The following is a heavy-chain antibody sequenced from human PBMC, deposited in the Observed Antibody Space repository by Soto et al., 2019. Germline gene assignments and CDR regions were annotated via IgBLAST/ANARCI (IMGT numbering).Heavy chain of an antibody. CDR3: VRPDFTYDNSGDDT. V-gene: IGHV3-73*01. Sequence: GGSLRLSCAASGFTFSGSAMHWVRQASGKGLEWVGRISTKAHNYATAYAASVNGRFTISRDDSKNTAYLQMTSLKTEDTAVYYCVRPDFTYDNSGDDTWGQGTLVTVSS. CDR2: ISTKAHNYAT. CDR1: GFTFSGSA. J-gene: IGHJ5*02. D-gene: IGHD3-22*01.